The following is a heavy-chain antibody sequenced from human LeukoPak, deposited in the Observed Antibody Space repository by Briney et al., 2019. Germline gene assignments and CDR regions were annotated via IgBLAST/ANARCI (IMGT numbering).Heavy chain of an antibody. CDR1: GGSIRSTNW. Sequence: PSETLSLTCGVSGGSIRSTNWWSWVRQPPGQGLEWIGEIPLGGQTNFNPSLNGRVTMSLDESRNQLSLTLTSVTAADTAIYYCSRESGAFCPFGYWGQGTLLIVPP. V-gene: IGHV4/OR15-8*02. D-gene: IGHD1-26*01. J-gene: IGHJ4*02. CDR2: IPLGGQT. CDR3: SRESGAFCPFGY.